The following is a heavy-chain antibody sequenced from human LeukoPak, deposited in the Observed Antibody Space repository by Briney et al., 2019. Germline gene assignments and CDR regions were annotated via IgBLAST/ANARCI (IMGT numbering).Heavy chain of an antibody. J-gene: IGHJ4*02. CDR2: ITGGSRTT. Sequence: PGGSLRLSCAASGFTFSTYDMNWVRQAPGKGLEWVSCITGGSRTTYYADSVKGRFTIFRDNAKNSLYLQMNSLRAEDTAVYYCARDSVTTAFDYWGQGTLVTVSS. CDR3: ARDSVTTAFDY. CDR1: GFTFSTYD. D-gene: IGHD4-17*01. V-gene: IGHV3-48*01.